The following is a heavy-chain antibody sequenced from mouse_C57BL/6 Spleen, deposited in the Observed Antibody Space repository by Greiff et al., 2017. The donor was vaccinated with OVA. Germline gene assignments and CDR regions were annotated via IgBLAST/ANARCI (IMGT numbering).Heavy chain of an antibody. J-gene: IGHJ3*01. V-gene: IGHV6-3*01. CDR3: TPLLITTEVEGFAY. CDR1: GFTFSNYW. D-gene: IGHD1-1*01. CDR2: IRLKSDNYAT. Sequence: EVKVEESGGGLVQPGGSMKLSCVASGFTFSNYWMNWVRQSPEKGLEWVAQIRLKSDNYATHYAESVKGRFTISRDDSKSSVYLQMNNLRAEDTGIYYCTPLLITTEVEGFAYWGQGTLVTVSA.